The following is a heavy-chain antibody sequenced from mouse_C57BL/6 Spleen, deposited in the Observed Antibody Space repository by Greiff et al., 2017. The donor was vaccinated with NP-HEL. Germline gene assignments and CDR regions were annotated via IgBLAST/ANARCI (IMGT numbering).Heavy chain of an antibody. J-gene: IGHJ3*01. CDR2: ISDGGSYT. V-gene: IGHV5-4*01. CDR3: ARDRYDSPFAY. CDR1: GFTFSSYA. D-gene: IGHD2-4*01. Sequence: EVKVVESGGGLVKPGGSLKLSCAASGFTFSSYAMSWVRQTPEKRLEWVATISDGGSYTYYPDNVKGRFTISRDNAKNNLYLQMSHLKSEDTAMYYCARDRYDSPFAYWGQGTLVTVSA.